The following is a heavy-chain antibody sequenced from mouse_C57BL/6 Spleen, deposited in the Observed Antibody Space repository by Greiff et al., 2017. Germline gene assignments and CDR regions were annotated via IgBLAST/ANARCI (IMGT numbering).Heavy chain of an antibody. Sequence: EVQLQESGPGLVKPSQSLSLTCSVTGYSITSGYYWNWIRQFPGNKLEWMGYISYDGSNNYNPSLKNRISITRDTSKNQFFLKLNSVTTEDTATYYCARDSKAWFAYWGQGTLVTVSA. CDR3: ARDSKAWFAY. D-gene: IGHD2-5*01. J-gene: IGHJ3*01. CDR1: GYSITSGYY. V-gene: IGHV3-6*01. CDR2: ISYDGSN.